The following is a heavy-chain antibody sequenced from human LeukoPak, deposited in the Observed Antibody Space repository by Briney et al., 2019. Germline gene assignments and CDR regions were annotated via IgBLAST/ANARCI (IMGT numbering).Heavy chain of an antibody. CDR3: ARDYGVMGFDY. J-gene: IGHJ4*02. CDR1: GGSISSYY. Sequence: SETLSLTCTVSGGSISSYYWSWIRQPPGKGLEWIGYIYYSGSTNYNPSLKSRVTISVDTSKNQFSLKLSSVTAADTAVYYCARDYGVMGFDYWGQGTLVTVSS. D-gene: IGHD3-16*01. V-gene: IGHV4-59*01. CDR2: IYYSGST.